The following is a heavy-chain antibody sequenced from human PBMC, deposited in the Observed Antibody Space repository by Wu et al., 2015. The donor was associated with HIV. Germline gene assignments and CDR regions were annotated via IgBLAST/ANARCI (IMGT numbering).Heavy chain of an antibody. V-gene: IGHV1-24*01. CDR1: GDSLTKLS. J-gene: IGHJ1*01. D-gene: IGHD1-26*01. CDR2: FDPEDGKI. CDR3: ASKFRDIWSIGLPH. Sequence: QVQLVQSGAELKKPGASVKVSCKVSGDSLTKLSIHWVRQAPGKGLEWMGGFDPEDGKIIYAQRFQGRVTMTEDISADTAYVRLTSLTSDDTAVYFCASKFRDIWSIGLPHWGQGTLV.